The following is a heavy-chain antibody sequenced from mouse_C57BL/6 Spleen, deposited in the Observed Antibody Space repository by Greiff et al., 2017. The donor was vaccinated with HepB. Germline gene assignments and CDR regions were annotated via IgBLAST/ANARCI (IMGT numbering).Heavy chain of an antibody. CDR1: GYTFTSYW. CDR3: ARVDYGNYGCFAY. J-gene: IGHJ3*01. CDR2: IDPNSGGN. Sequence: QVQLQQSGAELVKPGASVKLSCKASGYTFTSYWMHWVKQRPGRGLEWIGRIDPNSGGNKYNEKLKSKATLTVDKPSRTAYMQLSSLTSEDSAVYFVARVDYGNYGCFAYWGQGTLVTVSA. D-gene: IGHD2-1*01. V-gene: IGHV1-72*01.